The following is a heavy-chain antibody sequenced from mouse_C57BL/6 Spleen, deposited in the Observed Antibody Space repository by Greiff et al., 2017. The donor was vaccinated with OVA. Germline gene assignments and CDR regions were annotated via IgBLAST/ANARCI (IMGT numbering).Heavy chain of an antibody. V-gene: IGHV1-82*01. J-gene: IGHJ3*01. CDR3: ATDYYGSSPWFAY. Sequence: QVQLKQSGPELVKPGASVKISCKASGYAFSSSWMNWVKQRPGKGLEWIGRIYPGDGDTNYNGKFKGKATLTADKSSSTAYMQLSSLTSEDSAVYFCATDYYGSSPWFAYWGQGTLVTVSA. CDR2: IYPGDGDT. CDR1: GYAFSSSW. D-gene: IGHD1-1*01.